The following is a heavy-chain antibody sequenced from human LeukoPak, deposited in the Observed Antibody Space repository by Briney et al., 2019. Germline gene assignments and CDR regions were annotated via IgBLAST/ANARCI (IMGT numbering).Heavy chain of an antibody. CDR2: VSSGSSYI. V-gene: IGHV3-21*06. J-gene: IGHJ3*02. D-gene: IGHD3-10*01. CDR1: GFTFSGYS. Sequence: PGGSLRLSCAASGFTFSGYSMNWVRQAPGKGLEWVSSVSSGSSYIYYADSVKGRFTISRDNAKNSLYLQMNSLRAGDTAVYYRARVRGDELLWFDAFDIWGQGTMVTVSS. CDR3: ARVRGDELLWFDAFDI.